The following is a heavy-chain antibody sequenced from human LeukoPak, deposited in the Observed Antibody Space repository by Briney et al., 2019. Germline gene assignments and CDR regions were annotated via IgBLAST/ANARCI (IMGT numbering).Heavy chain of an antibody. J-gene: IGHJ4*02. CDR1: GFTFNSYA. V-gene: IGHV3-23*01. Sequence: GGSLRLSCAASGFTFNSYAMSWVRQAPGKGLEWVSAISGSGGSTYYADSVKGRFTISRDNSKNTLYLQMNSLRAEDTAVYYCAKEVRIVGATSLDYWGQGTLVTVSS. CDR3: AKEVRIVGATSLDY. CDR2: ISGSGGST. D-gene: IGHD1-26*01.